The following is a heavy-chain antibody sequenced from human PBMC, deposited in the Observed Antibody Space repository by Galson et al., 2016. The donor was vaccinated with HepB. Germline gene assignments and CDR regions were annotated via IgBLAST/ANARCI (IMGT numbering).Heavy chain of an antibody. CDR2: ISSTSSTI. D-gene: IGHD3-16*01. J-gene: IGHJ6*02. CDR3: SGTYVYYYGMDV. CDR1: GFTFSNYA. V-gene: IGHV3-48*01. Sequence: SLRLSCAASGFTFSNYAMNWVRQAPGKGLEWVSYISSTSSTIYYADSVKGRFTISRDNAKSSLYLQMNSLRGEDTAVYYCSGTYVYYYGMDVWGQGTTVTVSS.